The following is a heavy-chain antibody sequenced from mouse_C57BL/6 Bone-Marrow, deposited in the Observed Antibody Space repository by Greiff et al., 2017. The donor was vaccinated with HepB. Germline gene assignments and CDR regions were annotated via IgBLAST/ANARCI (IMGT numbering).Heavy chain of an antibody. J-gene: IGHJ4*01. CDR2: ISDGGSYT. D-gene: IGHD6-1*01. CDR3: AREVLSASYAMDY. CDR1: GFTFSSYA. V-gene: IGHV5-4*01. Sequence: EVQLVESGGGLVKPGGSLKLSCAASGFTFSSYAMSWVRQTPEKRLEWVATISDGGSYTYYPDNVKGRFTISRDNAKNNLYLQMSHLKSEDTAMYYCAREVLSASYAMDYWGQGTSVTVSS.